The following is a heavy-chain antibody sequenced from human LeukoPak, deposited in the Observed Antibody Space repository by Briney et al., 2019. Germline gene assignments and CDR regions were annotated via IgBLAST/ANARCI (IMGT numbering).Heavy chain of an antibody. CDR2: IYYSGST. D-gene: IGHD4-17*01. CDR3: ASSNDYGAWGGAFDI. CDR1: GGSISSGDYY. J-gene: IGHJ3*02. Sequence: PSETLSLTCTVSGGSISSGDYYWSWIRQPPGKGLEWIGYIYYSGSTYYNPSLKSRVTISVDTSKNQFSLKLSSVTAADTAVYYCASSNDYGAWGGAFDIWGQGTKGT. V-gene: IGHV4-30-4*01.